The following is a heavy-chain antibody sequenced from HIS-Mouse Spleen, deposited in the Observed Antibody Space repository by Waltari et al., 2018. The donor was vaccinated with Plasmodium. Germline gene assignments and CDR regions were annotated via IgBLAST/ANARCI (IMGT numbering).Heavy chain of an antibody. CDR3: ARVLGYKAAAGTFVEYFQH. D-gene: IGHD6-13*01. J-gene: IGHJ1*01. Sequence: QVQLVQSGAEVKKPGASVKVSCKASGYTFTGYYMHWVRQAPGQGLEWMGWINPNRGGTKDAQKFQGRVTMTRDTSISTAYMELSRLRSDDTAVYYCARVLGYKAAAGTFVEYFQHWGQGTLVTVSS. V-gene: IGHV1-2*02. CDR1: GYTFTGYY. CDR2: INPNRGGT.